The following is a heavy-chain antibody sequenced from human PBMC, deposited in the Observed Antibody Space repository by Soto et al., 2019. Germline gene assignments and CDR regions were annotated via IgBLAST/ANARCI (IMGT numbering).Heavy chain of an antibody. Sequence: EVHLVESGGGLVQPGGSLRLSCAGSGFTFSTYWMHWVRQVPGKGLVWVSSINSDGSTTSYADSVKGRFTISRDNAKDTLYLQMNSLRAEDTAVYYCARVGQGRYYFDYWGQGTLVTVSS. CDR3: ARVGQGRYYFDY. J-gene: IGHJ4*02. CDR1: GFTFSTYW. CDR2: INSDGSTT. V-gene: IGHV3-74*01.